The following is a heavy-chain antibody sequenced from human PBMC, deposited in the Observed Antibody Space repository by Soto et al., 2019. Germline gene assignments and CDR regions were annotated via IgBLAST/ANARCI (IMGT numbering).Heavy chain of an antibody. CDR3: ARRGDSSGYAV. Sequence: EVQLVEAGGGLVKPGGSLRLSCAASGLTFSSYSMTWVRQAPGKGLEWVSSISSSSSYIYYADSAKGRFTISRDNAKNSLYLQMNSLRAEDTAVYYCARRGDSSGYAVWGQGTLVTVSS. D-gene: IGHD3-22*01. J-gene: IGHJ4*02. V-gene: IGHV3-21*01. CDR1: GLTFSSYS. CDR2: ISSSSSYI.